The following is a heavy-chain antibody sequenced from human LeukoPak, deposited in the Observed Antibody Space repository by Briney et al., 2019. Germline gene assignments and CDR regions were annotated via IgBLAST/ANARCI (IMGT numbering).Heavy chain of an antibody. J-gene: IGHJ2*01. D-gene: IGHD4-11*01. V-gene: IGHV4-59*01. CDR3: ARDDRFDYMNFRYFDL. CDR1: RASITNYY. CDR2: ISHSGGT. Sequence: PSETLSLTCSVSRASITNYYWSWIRQPPGRGLEWIGYISHSGGTNYNPSLRSRVTISLDTSKNQFSLNPSSVTAADTAVYFCARDDRFDYMNFRYFDLWGRGTLVTVSS.